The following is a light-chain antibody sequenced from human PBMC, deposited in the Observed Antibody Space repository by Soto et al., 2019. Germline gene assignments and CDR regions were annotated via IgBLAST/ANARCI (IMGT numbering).Light chain of an antibody. CDR3: HQYGRSPWT. J-gene: IGKJ1*01. CDR2: GAS. CDR1: ETVASNY. Sequence: EIELTQSPGTLSLSPGERATLSCRASETVASNYLAWYQHKPGQAPRLLFFGASNRATGIPDRFSGSGSGTDLTLTISRLEPEDFAVYYCHQYGRSPWTLGQGTKV. V-gene: IGKV3-20*01.